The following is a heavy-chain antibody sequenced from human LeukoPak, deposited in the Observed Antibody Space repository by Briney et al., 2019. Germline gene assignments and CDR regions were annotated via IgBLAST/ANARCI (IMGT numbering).Heavy chain of an antibody. CDR1: GGSIRGYI. J-gene: IGHJ4*02. CDR2: IYYSGST. V-gene: IGHV4-59*01. CDR3: AMAYSSSWYYFEY. D-gene: IGHD6-13*01. Sequence: SETLSVTCTVSGGSIRGYIGTWIRQPPGKGLEWIGYIYYSGSTNYNPSLKSRVTIAVDTSKNQFSLRLSSVTAADTAVYYCAMAYSSSWYYFEYWGQGTLVTVSS.